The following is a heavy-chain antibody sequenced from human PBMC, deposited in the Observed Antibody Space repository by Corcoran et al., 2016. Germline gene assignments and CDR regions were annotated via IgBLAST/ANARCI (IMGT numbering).Heavy chain of an antibody. CDR1: GGSISTYY. Sequence: QVQLQESGPGLVKPSETLSLTCTVSGGSISTYYWTWIRQPPGKGLEWIGYIFYRGNTNHNPSLKSRVTISVDTSKNQFSLKLSSVTAADTAVYYCARAQWGYFDYWGQGTLVTVSS. J-gene: IGHJ4*02. CDR3: ARAQWGYFDY. CDR2: IFYRGNT. D-gene: IGHD1-26*01. V-gene: IGHV4-59*01.